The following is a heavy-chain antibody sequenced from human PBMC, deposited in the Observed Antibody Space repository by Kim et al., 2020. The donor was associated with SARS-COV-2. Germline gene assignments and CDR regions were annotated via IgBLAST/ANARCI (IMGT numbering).Heavy chain of an antibody. D-gene: IGHD2-2*01. CDR2: INPNSGGT. CDR3: ARDHCTSAGCYENYYYGLDI. V-gene: IGHV1-2*02. Sequence: ASVKVSCKASGYIFTGYYMQWVRQAPGQGLEWMGWINPNSGGTNYAQKFQGRVTMTRDTSISTAYMELSRLRSDDTAVYYCARDHCTSAGCYENYYYGLDIWGPGTTVTVSS. CDR1: GYIFTGYY. J-gene: IGHJ6*02.